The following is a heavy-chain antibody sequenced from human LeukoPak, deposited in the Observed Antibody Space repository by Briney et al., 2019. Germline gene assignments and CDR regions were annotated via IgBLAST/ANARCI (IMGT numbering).Heavy chain of an antibody. Sequence: GGSLRLSCAASGFTFSSYWMSWVRQAPGKGLEWVANINRDGSEKYYVDSVKGRFTISRDNAKNSLYLQMNSLRAEDTAVYYCARDQGFSYYYYYMDVWGKGTTVTVSS. D-gene: IGHD3-3*01. J-gene: IGHJ6*03. CDR2: INRDGSEK. CDR1: GFTFSSYW. V-gene: IGHV3-7*01. CDR3: ARDQGFSYYYYYMDV.